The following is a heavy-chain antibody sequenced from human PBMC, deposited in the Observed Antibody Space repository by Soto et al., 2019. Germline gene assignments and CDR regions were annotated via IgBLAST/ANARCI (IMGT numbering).Heavy chain of an antibody. CDR2: ISSSSSYI. V-gene: IGHV3-21*01. CDR3: ARDRAPYSAFDI. CDR1: GFTFSSYS. D-gene: IGHD2-21*01. J-gene: IGHJ3*02. Sequence: GGSLRLSCAASGFTFSSYSMNWVRQAPGKGLEWVSSISSSSSYIYYADSVKGRFTISRDNAKNSLYLQMNSLRAEDTAVYYCARDRAPYSAFDIWGQRTTVTGS.